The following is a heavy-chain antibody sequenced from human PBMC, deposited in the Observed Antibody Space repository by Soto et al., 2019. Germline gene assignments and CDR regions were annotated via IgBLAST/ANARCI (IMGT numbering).Heavy chain of an antibody. V-gene: IGHV1-18*04. CDR2: ISAYNGNT. CDR3: ARLLDEPWYYYGMDV. CDR1: GYTFTSYG. Sequence: RASVKVSCKASGYTFTSYGISWVRQAPGQGLEWMGWISAYNGNTNYAQKLQGRVTMTTDTSTSTAYMELRSLRSDDTAVYYCARLLDEPWYYYGMDVWGQGTTVTVSS. J-gene: IGHJ6*02.